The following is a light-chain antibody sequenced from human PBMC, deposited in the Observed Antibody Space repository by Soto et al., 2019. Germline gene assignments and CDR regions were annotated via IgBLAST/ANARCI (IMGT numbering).Light chain of an antibody. CDR2: RAS. CDR1: QSINSN. V-gene: IGKV3-15*01. CDR3: QQYNNLPRST. J-gene: IGKJ4*01. Sequence: IVMTQSPATLSVSPGERATLSCRASQSINSNLAWYQQKPGQAPRLLMFRASIRATGFPARLSGSGSGTEFNITLSSLQSEDSAMYYCQQYNNLPRSTFGGGTKVEIK.